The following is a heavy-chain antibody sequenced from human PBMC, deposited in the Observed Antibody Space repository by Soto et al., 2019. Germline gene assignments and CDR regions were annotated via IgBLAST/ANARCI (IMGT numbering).Heavy chain of an antibody. J-gene: IGHJ6*02. CDR1: GYSFVNYY. CDR3: ARDWIAVAGSISFSHAFPLLDGMDL. D-gene: IGHD6-19*01. V-gene: IGHV1-46*01. CDR2: IYPRGGNI. Sequence: QVHLVPSGAEVKKPGASVKLSCKASGYSFVNYYINWVRQAPGQGLEWMGIIYPRGGNISYAQKFQGRVSRPSDTAASTVYMELTSLRSDDTAVYSCARDWIAVAGSISFSHAFPLLDGMDLWGQGTTVTVSS.